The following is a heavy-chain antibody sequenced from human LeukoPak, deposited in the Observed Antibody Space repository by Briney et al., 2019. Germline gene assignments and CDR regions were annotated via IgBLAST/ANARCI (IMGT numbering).Heavy chain of an antibody. J-gene: IGHJ4*02. Sequence: PSETLSLTCTVSGGSISSYYWSWIRQPAGKGLEWIGRVHSSGSTNYNPSLKSRVSMSVDMSKNQFSLKVTSVTAADTAVYYCARGGWKDNSWFVDYWGQGILVTVSS. CDR3: ARGGWKDNSWFVDY. D-gene: IGHD6-13*01. CDR1: GGSISSYY. V-gene: IGHV4-4*07. CDR2: VHSSGST.